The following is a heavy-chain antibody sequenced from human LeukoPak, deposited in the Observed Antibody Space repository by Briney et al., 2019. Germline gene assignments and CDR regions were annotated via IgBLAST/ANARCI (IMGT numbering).Heavy chain of an antibody. CDR2: ISAYNGNT. J-gene: IGHJ2*01. D-gene: IGHD6-13*01. Sequence: ASVKVSCKASGYTFTSYGISWVRQAPGQGLEWMGWISAYNGNTNYAQKFQGRVTITADESTSTAYMELSRLRSDDTAVYYCARDPAIAAAGPGYFDLWGRGTLVTVSS. CDR3: ARDPAIAAAGPGYFDL. V-gene: IGHV1-18*01. CDR1: GYTFTSYG.